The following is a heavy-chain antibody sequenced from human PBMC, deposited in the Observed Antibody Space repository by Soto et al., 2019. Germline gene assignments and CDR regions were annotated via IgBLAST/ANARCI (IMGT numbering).Heavy chain of an antibody. Sequence: QVQLVQSGAEVKKPGASVKVSCKASGGTFSTYAFSWVRQAPGQGLEWMGGIIPIFGVVNYAQNFQGRVTITADKSTSTAYMELSSLRSDDTAVYYCARDYGVIPKDYYYSMDVWGQGNTVTVSS. D-gene: IGHD3-16*02. CDR1: GGTFSTYA. CDR2: IIPIFGVV. CDR3: ARDYGVIPKDYYYSMDV. J-gene: IGHJ6*02. V-gene: IGHV1-69*14.